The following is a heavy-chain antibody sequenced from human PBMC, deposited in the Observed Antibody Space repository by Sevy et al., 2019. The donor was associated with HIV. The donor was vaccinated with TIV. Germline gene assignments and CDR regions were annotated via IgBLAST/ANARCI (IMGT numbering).Heavy chain of an antibody. Sequence: GGSLRLSCAASGFTFRSFEMKWVRQAPGKGLEWISHISSNGITIYYADSVRGRFTISRDNAKNSLYLQMTSLRAEDTAVYYCAKGGGLYDLGMDVWGQGTTVTVSS. V-gene: IGHV3-48*03. D-gene: IGHD3-3*01. CDR2: ISSNGITI. J-gene: IGHJ6*02. CDR3: AKGGGLYDLGMDV. CDR1: GFTFRSFE.